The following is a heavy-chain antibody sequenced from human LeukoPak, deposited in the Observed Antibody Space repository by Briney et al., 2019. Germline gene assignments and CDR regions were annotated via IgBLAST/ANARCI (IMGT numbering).Heavy chain of an antibody. Sequence: ASVKVSCKASGYTFSSYYMHWVRQAPGQGLEWMGVINPSGGSTSYAQKFQGRVTMTRDTSTSTVYMELSSLRSEDTAVYYCVRGVVIPATITYWFDSWGQGTLVTVSS. CDR1: GYTFSSYY. D-gene: IGHD2-2*02. V-gene: IGHV1-46*01. CDR2: INPSGGST. J-gene: IGHJ5*01. CDR3: VRGVVIPATITYWFDS.